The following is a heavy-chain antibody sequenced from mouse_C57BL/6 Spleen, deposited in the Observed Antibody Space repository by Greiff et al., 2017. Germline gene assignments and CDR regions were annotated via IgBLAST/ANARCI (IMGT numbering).Heavy chain of an antibody. D-gene: IGHD2-10*02. J-gene: IGHJ4*01. CDR3: AMGEYYAMDY. V-gene: IGHV1-82*01. Sequence: VQLQQSGPELVKPGASVKISCKASGYAFSSSWMNWVKQRPGKGLEWIGRIYPGDGDTNYNGKVKGKATLTADKSSSTAYMQLSRLTSEDSAVYFCAMGEYYAMDYWGQGTSVTVSS. CDR1: GYAFSSSW. CDR2: IYPGDGDT.